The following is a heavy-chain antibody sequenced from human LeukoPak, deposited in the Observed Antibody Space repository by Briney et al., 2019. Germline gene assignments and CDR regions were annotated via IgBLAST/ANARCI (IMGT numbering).Heavy chain of an antibody. CDR3: ARVYCSGGSCYGPFDY. CDR2: IWNDGSNK. D-gene: IGHD2-15*01. CDR1: GITFSNYG. V-gene: IGHV3-33*01. Sequence: PGGSLRLSCAASGITFSNYGMHWVRQAPGKGLEWVAIIWNDGSNKYYADSVKGRFTISGDNSKNTLYLQMNSLRAEDTAVYYCARVYCSGGSCYGPFDYWGQGTLVTVSS. J-gene: IGHJ4*02.